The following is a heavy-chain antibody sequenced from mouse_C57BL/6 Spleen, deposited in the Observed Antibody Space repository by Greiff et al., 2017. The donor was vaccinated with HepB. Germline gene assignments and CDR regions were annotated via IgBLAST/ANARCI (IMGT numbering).Heavy chain of an antibody. Sequence: EVQLQQSGPELVKPGASVKISCKASGYTFTDYYMNWVKQSHGKSLEWIGDINPNNGGTSYNQKFKGKATLTVDKSSSTAYMELRSLTSEDSAVYYCARIYYYGSGDYWGQGTTLTVSS. V-gene: IGHV1-26*01. CDR1: GYTFTDYY. CDR3: ARIYYYGSGDY. CDR2: INPNNGGT. J-gene: IGHJ2*01. D-gene: IGHD1-1*01.